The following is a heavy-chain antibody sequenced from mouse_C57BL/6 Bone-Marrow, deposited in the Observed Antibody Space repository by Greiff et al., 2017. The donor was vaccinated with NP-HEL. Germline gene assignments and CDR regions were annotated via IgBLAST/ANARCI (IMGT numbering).Heavy chain of an antibody. D-gene: IGHD1-1*01. J-gene: IGHJ2*01. CDR3: TRDTTVVATEGYYFDY. V-gene: IGHV5-9-1*02. CDR1: GFTFSSYA. CDR2: ISSCGDYI. Sequence: EVMLVESGEGLVKPGGSLKLSCAASGFTFSSYAMSLVRPTPEKRLEWVAYISSCGDYIYYADTVKCRFPISRDKARNTLYLQMSSLKYEDTAMYYCTRDTTVVATEGYYFDYWGQGTTLTVSA.